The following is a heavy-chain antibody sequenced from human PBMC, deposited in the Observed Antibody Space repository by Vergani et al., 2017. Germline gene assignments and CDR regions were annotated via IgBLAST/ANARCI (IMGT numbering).Heavy chain of an antibody. D-gene: IGHD1-1*01. CDR2: IYPADSDT. Sequence: LFPSGPEIRKPGESLKISCKGSEYSFGNYWIGWVRQMPGKGLEWMGIIYPADSDTRYSPSFQGQVTISADKSISTAFLQWDSLKASDTALYYCARHTTYTDSWGQGTLVTVSS. CDR1: EYSFGNYW. J-gene: IGHJ4*02. V-gene: IGHV5-51*01. CDR3: ARHTTYTDS.